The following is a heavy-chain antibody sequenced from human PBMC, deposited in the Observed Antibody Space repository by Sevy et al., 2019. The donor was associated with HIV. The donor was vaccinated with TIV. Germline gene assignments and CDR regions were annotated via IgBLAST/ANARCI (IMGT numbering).Heavy chain of an antibody. D-gene: IGHD3-16*01. J-gene: IGHJ1*01. V-gene: IGHV3-15*01. CDR2: IKSKTDGGTT. CDR1: GFTFSNVW. Sequence: GGSLRLSCAASGFTFSNVWMSWVRQAPGKGLAWISSIKSKTDGGTTDYAAPVKGRFTISRDDSKTTLYLQMNSLKIEDIAVYYCTTGGSLFQHWGQGTLVTVSS. CDR3: TTGGSLFQH.